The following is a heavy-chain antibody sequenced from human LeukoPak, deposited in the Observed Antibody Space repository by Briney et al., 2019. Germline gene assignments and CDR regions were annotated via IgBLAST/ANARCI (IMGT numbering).Heavy chain of an antibody. D-gene: IGHD3-16*01. CDR2: IHSDGTT. CDR3: ARLNFRGGEALHFDS. V-gene: IGHV4-4*09. J-gene: IGHJ4*02. CDR1: GGSLTNYY. Sequence: SETLSLTCSVSGGSLTNYYWGWIRQPPGKGLEFIGYIHSDGTTNYDSSLQSRVAISLDTSNIQFSLRLYSVTAADTALYFCARLNFRGGEALHFDSWGQGTLVTVSS.